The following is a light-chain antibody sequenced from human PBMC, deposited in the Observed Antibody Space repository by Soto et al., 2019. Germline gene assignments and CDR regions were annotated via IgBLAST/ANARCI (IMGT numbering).Light chain of an antibody. CDR2: DDS. CDR1: NIGSKN. CDR3: QVWDSSSDHNYV. J-gene: IGLJ1*01. V-gene: IGLV3-21*02. Sequence: SYELTQPPSVSVAPGQTARITCGGNNIGSKNVHWYQQKPGQAPVLVVYDDSDRHSGIPERFSGSNSGNTATLTISRVEAGDEADYYCQVWDSSSDHNYVFGTGTKVTVL.